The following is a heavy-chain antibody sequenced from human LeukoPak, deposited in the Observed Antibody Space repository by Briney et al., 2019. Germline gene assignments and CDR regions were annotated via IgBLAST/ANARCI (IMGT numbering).Heavy chain of an antibody. CDR2: IYYGGNT. CDR3: ARVGFTSSWQDFDY. Sequence: PSETLSLTCNVSGGSLTDYYWTWIRQPPGKGLECIGFIYYGGNTNYNPSLKSRVTISVDTSKNQFSLKLSSVTAADTAVYFCARVGFTSSWQDFDYWGQGALVTVSS. D-gene: IGHD6-13*01. V-gene: IGHV4-59*01. J-gene: IGHJ4*02. CDR1: GGSLTDYY.